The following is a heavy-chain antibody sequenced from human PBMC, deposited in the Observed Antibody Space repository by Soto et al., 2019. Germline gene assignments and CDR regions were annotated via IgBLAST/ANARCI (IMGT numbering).Heavy chain of an antibody. CDR3: ARVVRGMDTSIPWLDV. Sequence: GGSLRLSCAASGFTFKNYEMNWVRQAPEKGLEWVSYISGSGDTTYYTGSVKGQFTISRDNAKSSLYLQMNSLRPEDTAVYYCARVVRGMDTSIPWLDVWGQGTPVTVSS. D-gene: IGHD5-18*01. V-gene: IGHV3-48*03. CDR2: ISGSGDTT. J-gene: IGHJ6*02. CDR1: GFTFKNYE.